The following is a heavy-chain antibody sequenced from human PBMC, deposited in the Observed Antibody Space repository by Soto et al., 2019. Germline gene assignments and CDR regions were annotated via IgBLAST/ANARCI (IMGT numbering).Heavy chain of an antibody. D-gene: IGHD3-22*01. CDR3: ARNYDSSGSYRVPADY. V-gene: IGHV3-21*01. Sequence: RGSLRLSCASSGLTFSVYSMNWVRQAPGKGLEWVSSISSSSSYIYYADSLKGRVTISIDNAKNSLYLQMNSLTAEDTAVYYCARNYDSSGSYRVPADYWGQGTLVTVSS. J-gene: IGHJ4*02. CDR1: GLTFSVYS. CDR2: ISSSSSYI.